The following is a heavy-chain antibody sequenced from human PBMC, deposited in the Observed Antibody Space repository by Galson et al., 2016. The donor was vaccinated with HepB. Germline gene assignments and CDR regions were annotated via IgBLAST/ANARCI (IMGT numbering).Heavy chain of an antibody. CDR2: INHSGIS. CDR1: GASFTSYS. Sequence: ETLSLTCAVYGASFTSYSWTWIRQPPGKGLEWIGEINHSGISHCSPSLKSRVTISVDPSKTQFSLNVSSVTAADTAVYFCARSGVGGDNNWFDSWGQGTLVTVSS. D-gene: IGHD3-3*01. V-gene: IGHV4-34*01. J-gene: IGHJ5*01. CDR3: ARSGVGGDNNWFDS.